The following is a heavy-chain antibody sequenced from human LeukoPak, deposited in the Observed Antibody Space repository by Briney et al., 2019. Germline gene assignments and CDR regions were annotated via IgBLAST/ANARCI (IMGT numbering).Heavy chain of an antibody. Sequence: SETLSLTCAVYGGSFSGYYWSWIRQPPGKGLEWIGEINHSGSTNYNPSLKSRVTISVDTYKNQFSLKLSSVTAADTAVYYCASSYDSSGYYLEYWGQGTLVTVSS. V-gene: IGHV4-34*01. CDR1: GGSFSGYY. CDR2: INHSGST. J-gene: IGHJ4*02. CDR3: ASSYDSSGYYLEY. D-gene: IGHD3-22*01.